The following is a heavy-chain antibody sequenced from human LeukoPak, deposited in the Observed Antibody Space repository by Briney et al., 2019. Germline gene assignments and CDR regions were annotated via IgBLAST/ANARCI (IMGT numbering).Heavy chain of an antibody. Sequence: ASVKVSCKTSGYTFTGHYIHWIRQAPGQGLEWMGWINPNNGGTHYAQNFQARVTMTRDTSISTAHMELDSLTSDDTAIYYCAREATVVSVGTAGIYFDYWGQGTLVTVSS. CDR3: AREATVVSVGTAGIYFDY. CDR1: GYTFTGHY. CDR2: INPNNGGT. V-gene: IGHV1-2*02. J-gene: IGHJ4*02. D-gene: IGHD1-1*01.